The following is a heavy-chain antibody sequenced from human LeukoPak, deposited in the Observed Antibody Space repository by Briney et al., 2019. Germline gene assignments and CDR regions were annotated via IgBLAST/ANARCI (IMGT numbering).Heavy chain of an antibody. D-gene: IGHD2-21*02. CDR3: AREVADCGGDCLAP. Sequence: GGSLRLSCAASGFTFSNYEMNWVRQAPGKGLEWVSYISDSGTTKYYADSVKGRFTISRDNAKNPLYLEMNSLRAEDTAFYYCAREVADCGGDCLAPWGQGTLVTVSS. CDR1: GFTFSNYE. V-gene: IGHV3-48*03. J-gene: IGHJ5*02. CDR2: ISDSGTTK.